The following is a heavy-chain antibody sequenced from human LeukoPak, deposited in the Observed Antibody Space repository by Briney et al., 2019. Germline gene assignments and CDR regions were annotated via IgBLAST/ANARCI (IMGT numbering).Heavy chain of an antibody. Sequence: GGSLRLSCAASGFTFSSYAMSWVRQAPGKGLEWVSAISGSGGSTYYADSVKGRFTISRDNSKSTLYLQMNSLRAEDTAVYYCAKGQSSTHNYFDYWGQGTLVTVSS. D-gene: IGHD4-11*01. CDR2: ISGSGGST. J-gene: IGHJ4*02. V-gene: IGHV3-23*01. CDR3: AKGQSSTHNYFDY. CDR1: GFTFSSYA.